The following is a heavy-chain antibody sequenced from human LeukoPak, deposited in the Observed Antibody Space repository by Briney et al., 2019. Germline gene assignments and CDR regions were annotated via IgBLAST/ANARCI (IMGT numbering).Heavy chain of an antibody. D-gene: IGHD6-13*01. J-gene: IGHJ4*02. CDR1: GGSFSGYY. CDR2: INHSGST. Sequence: PSETLSLTCAVYGGSFSGYYWSWIRQPPGKGLEWIGEINHSGSTNYNPSLKSRVTISVDTSKSQFSLKLSSVTAADTAVYYCARGWRIAAAGYYFDYWGQGTLVTVSS. CDR3: ARGWRIAAAGYYFDY. V-gene: IGHV4-34*01.